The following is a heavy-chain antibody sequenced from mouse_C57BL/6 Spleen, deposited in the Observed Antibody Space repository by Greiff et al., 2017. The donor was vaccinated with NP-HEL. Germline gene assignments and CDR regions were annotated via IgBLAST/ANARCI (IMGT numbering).Heavy chain of an antibody. V-gene: IGHV1-80*01. Sequence: QVQLKESGAELVKPGASVKISCKASGYAFSSYWMNWVKQRPGKGLEWIGQIYPGDGDTNYNGKFKGKATLTADKSSSTAYMQLSSLTSEDSAVYFCARGDDPAWFAYWGQGTLVTVSA. CDR1: GYAFSSYW. D-gene: IGHD2-3*01. CDR2: IYPGDGDT. CDR3: ARGDDPAWFAY. J-gene: IGHJ3*01.